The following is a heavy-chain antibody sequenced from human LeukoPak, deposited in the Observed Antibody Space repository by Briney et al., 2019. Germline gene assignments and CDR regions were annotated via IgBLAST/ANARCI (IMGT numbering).Heavy chain of an antibody. CDR1: GYTFTSYA. V-gene: IGHV1-3*01. CDR2: INAGNGNT. CDR3: ARDHDRHFDWRSCFQY. Sequence: ASVKVSCKASGYTFTSYAMHWVRQAPGQRLEWMGWINAGNGNTKYSQKFQGRVTITRDTSASTAYMELSSLRSEDTAVYYCARDHDRHFDWRSCFQYWGQGTLVTVSS. D-gene: IGHD3-9*01. J-gene: IGHJ1*01.